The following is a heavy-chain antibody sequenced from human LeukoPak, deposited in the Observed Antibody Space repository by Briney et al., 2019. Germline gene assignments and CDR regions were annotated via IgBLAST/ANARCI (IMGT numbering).Heavy chain of an antibody. V-gene: IGHV4-30-2*01. CDR1: GGSISSGGYY. D-gene: IGHD3-3*01. CDR2: IYHSGST. Sequence: SETLSLTCTVSGGSISSGGYYWSWIRQPPGKGLEWIGYIYHSGSTYYNPSLKSRVTISVDRSKNQFSLKLSSVTAADTAVYYCARVPFGVVIMGNWYFDLWGRGTLVTVSS. J-gene: IGHJ2*01. CDR3: ARVPFGVVIMGNWYFDL.